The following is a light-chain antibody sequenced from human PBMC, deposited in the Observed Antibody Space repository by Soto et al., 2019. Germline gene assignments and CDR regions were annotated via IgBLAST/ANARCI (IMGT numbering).Light chain of an antibody. CDR2: EVS. Sequence: QSVLTQPASLSGSPGQSITISCTGTSSDVGDYNYVSWYQQPPGKAPKLMIYEVSTRPSGVSNRFSGSKSGNTASLTISGLQAEDEADYYCRSYTSSRPYVFGTGTKVTVL. CDR3: RSYTSSRPYV. J-gene: IGLJ1*01. CDR1: SSDVGDYNY. V-gene: IGLV2-14*01.